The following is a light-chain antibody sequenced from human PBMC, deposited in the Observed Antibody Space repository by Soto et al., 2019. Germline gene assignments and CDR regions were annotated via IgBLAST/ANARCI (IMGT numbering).Light chain of an antibody. CDR3: QNYNSALFT. V-gene: IGKV1-27*01. J-gene: IGKJ3*01. CDR1: QSIRSW. Sequence: DIQMTQSPSILSASVGDRVTITCRASQSIRSWLAWYQQKPGKAPKLLIYAASTLQSGVPSRFSGSGSGTDFTLTITSLQPEDVATYYCQNYNSALFTFGPGTKVDI. CDR2: AAS.